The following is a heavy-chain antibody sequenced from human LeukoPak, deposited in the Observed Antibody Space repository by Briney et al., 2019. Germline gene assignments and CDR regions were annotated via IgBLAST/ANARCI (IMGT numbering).Heavy chain of an antibody. CDR3: ARVGSSWYGAYYYYGMDV. CDR2: IYYSGST. J-gene: IGHJ6*02. Sequence: SETLSLTCTVSGGSISSYYWSWIRQPPGKGLEWIGYIYYSGSTNYNPSLKSRVTISVDTSKNQFSLKLSSVTAADTAVYYCARVGSSWYGAYYYYGMDVWGQGTTVTVSS. V-gene: IGHV4-59*01. D-gene: IGHD6-13*01. CDR1: GGSISSYY.